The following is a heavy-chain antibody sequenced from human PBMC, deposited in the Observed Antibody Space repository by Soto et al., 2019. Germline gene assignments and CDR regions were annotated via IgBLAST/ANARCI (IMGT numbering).Heavy chain of an antibody. CDR3: ARESMVRERPYNWFDP. CDR1: GGSISSYY. Sequence: SETLSLTCTVSGGSISSYYWSWIRQPAGKGLEWIGRIYTSGSTNYNPSLKSRVTMSVDTSKNQFSLKLSSVTAADTAVYYCARESMVRERPYNWFDPWGQGTLVTVSS. D-gene: IGHD3-10*01. V-gene: IGHV4-4*07. CDR2: IYTSGST. J-gene: IGHJ5*02.